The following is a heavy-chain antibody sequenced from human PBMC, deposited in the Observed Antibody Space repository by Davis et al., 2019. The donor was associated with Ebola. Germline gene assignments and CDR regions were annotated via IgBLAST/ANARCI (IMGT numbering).Heavy chain of an antibody. CDR1: GFTFNAYS. Sequence: GGSLRLSCAASGFTFNAYSMNWVRQAPGKGLEWVAYITSSSMTKYYADSVTGRFTVSRDNPKNSLYLQLNSLKDKDTAVYYCARGPDNFDFWGQGTLVTVSS. V-gene: IGHV3-48*02. CDR2: ITSSSMTK. CDR3: ARGPDNFDF. J-gene: IGHJ4*02.